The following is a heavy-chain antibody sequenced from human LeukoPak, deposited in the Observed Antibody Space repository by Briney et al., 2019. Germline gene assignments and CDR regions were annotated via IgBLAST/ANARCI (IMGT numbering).Heavy chain of an antibody. V-gene: IGHV1-24*01. CDR2: FDPEDGET. CDR1: GYTLTELS. D-gene: IGHD6-19*01. Sequence: ASVKVSCKVSGYTLTELSMHWVRQAPGKGPEWMGGFDPEDGETIYAQKFQGRVTMTEDTSTDTAYMELSSLRSEDTAVYYCATDLSLAGYSSGSSGYWGQGTLVTVSS. CDR3: ATDLSLAGYSSGSSGY. J-gene: IGHJ4*02.